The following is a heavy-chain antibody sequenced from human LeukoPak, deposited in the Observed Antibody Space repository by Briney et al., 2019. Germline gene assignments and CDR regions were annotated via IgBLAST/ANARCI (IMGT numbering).Heavy chain of an antibody. CDR3: ARRKFLGWFDP. Sequence: ASVKVSCKASGYIFTTYDIGWVRQATGQGLEWMGWLNPNSGNAGYAQKFQGRVTISRNTSISTAYMELSSLRSDDTAIYYCARRKFLGWFDPWGQGALVTVSS. J-gene: IGHJ5*02. D-gene: IGHD7-27*01. V-gene: IGHV1-8*03. CDR1: GYIFTTYD. CDR2: LNPNSGNA.